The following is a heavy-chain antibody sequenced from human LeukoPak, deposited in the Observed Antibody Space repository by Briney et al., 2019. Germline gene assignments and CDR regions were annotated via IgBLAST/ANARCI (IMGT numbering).Heavy chain of an antibody. CDR2: ISSSSSTI. CDR1: GFTFSSYS. D-gene: IGHD2-2*01. J-gene: IGHJ4*02. CDR3: ARDPAQLLLDY. Sequence: GGSLRLSCAASGFTFSSYSMNWVRQAPGKGLEWLSYISSSSSTIYYADSVKGRFTISRDNAKNSLYLQMNSLRAEDTAVYYCARDPAQLLLDYWGQGTLVTVSS. V-gene: IGHV3-48*04.